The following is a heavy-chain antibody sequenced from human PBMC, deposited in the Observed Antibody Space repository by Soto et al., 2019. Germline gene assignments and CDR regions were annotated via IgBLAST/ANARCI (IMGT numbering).Heavy chain of an antibody. D-gene: IGHD1-1*01. CDR1: GGPIRSSSHY. CDR3: AREGGYVYY. V-gene: IGHV4-39*02. J-gene: IGHJ4*02. Sequence: QLQLQESGPGLVKPSETLSLTCTVSGGPIRSSSHYWGWIRQSPGTGLEWIGSIDERGDSYYNPSLKSRVTISVDTSKNQFSLKLISVTGADSAIYYCAREGGYVYYWGQGTLVTVSS. CDR2: IDERGDS.